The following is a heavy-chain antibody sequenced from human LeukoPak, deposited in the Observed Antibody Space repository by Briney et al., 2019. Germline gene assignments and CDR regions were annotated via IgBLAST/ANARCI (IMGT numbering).Heavy chain of an antibody. V-gene: IGHV3-23*01. D-gene: IGHD4-23*01. Sequence: PGGSLRLSCAAFGFTFSSYAMSWVRQAPGKGLEWVSAISGSGGSTYYADSVKGRFTISRDNSKNTLYLQMNSLRAEDTAVYYCAKDQGGWEHREFDYWGQGTLVTVSS. CDR3: AKDQGGWEHREFDY. CDR2: ISGSGGST. CDR1: GFTFSSYA. J-gene: IGHJ4*02.